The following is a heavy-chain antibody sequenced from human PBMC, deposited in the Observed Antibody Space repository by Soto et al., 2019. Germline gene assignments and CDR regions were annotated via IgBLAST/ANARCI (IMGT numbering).Heavy chain of an antibody. CDR1: GGTFSSYA. CDR3: ARARQSDILTGYYHPDWFDP. V-gene: IGHV1-69*13. D-gene: IGHD3-9*01. CDR2: IIPIFGTA. Sequence: GASVKVSCKASGGTFSSYAISWVRQAPGQGLEWMGGIIPIFGTANYAQKFQGRVTITADESTSTAYMELSGLRSEDTAVYYCARARQSDILTGYYHPDWFDPWGQGTLVTVSS. J-gene: IGHJ5*02.